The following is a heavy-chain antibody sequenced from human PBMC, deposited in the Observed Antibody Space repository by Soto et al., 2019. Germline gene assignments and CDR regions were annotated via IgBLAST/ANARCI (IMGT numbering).Heavy chain of an antibody. J-gene: IGHJ4*02. CDR1: GFTFSSYW. CDR3: LRTSLVVAAATREDY. Sequence: GGSLRLSCAASGFTFSSYWMHWVRQTPGKGLVWVSRINSDGSSTSYADSVKGRFTISRDNAKNTLYLQMNSLRAEDTAVYYCLRTSLVVAAATREDYWGQGTLVTVSS. D-gene: IGHD2-15*01. V-gene: IGHV3-74*01. CDR2: INSDGSST.